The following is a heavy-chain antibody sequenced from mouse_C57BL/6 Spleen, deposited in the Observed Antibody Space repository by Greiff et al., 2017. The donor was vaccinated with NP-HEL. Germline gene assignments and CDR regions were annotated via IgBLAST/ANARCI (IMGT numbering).Heavy chain of an antibody. Sequence: VKLMESGPGLVQPSQSLSITCTVSGFSLTSYGVHWVRQPPGKGLEWLGVIWSGGSTDYNAAFISRLSISKDNSKSQVFFKMNSLQADDTAIYYCAKNGRLDAMDYWGQGTSVTVSS. J-gene: IGHJ4*01. D-gene: IGHD1-1*01. CDR3: AKNGRLDAMDY. CDR1: GFSLTSYG. CDR2: IWSGGST. V-gene: IGHV2-4*01.